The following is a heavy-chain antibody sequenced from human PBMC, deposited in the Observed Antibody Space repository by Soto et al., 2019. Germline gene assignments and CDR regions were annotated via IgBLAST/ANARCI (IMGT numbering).Heavy chain of an antibody. Sequence: EVQLVESGGGLTQPVRSLRLSFAASGFTFEDYAMHWVRQAPGKGLEWVSGVSWNIGSIGYADSVTGRFTISRDNAKNSLYLQINSLRTEDTALYYCAKETQANLGTGGFDYWGQGTLVTVSS. V-gene: IGHV3-9*01. CDR1: GFTFEDYA. D-gene: IGHD7-27*01. CDR2: VSWNIGSI. CDR3: AKETQANLGTGGFDY. J-gene: IGHJ4*02.